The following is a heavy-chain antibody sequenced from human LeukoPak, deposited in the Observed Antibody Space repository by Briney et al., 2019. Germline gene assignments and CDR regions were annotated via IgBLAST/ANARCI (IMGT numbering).Heavy chain of an antibody. Sequence: SETLSLTCAVYGGSFSGYSWSWIRQPPGKGLEWIVEINHSGSTNYNPSLKSRVTISVDTSKPQFSLTLSSVTAADTAVYCCARVPGGRPYYYYSYGMDVWGEGTRVTVSS. CDR1: GGSFSGYS. CDR2: INHSGST. J-gene: IGHJ6*01. V-gene: IGHV4-34*01. CDR3: ARVPGGRPYYYYSYGMDV. D-gene: IGHD1-26*01.